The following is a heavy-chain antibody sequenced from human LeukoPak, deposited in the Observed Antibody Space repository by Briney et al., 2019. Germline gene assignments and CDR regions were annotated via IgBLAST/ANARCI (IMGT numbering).Heavy chain of an antibody. CDR3: ARAASMVVPAASFDP. D-gene: IGHD2-2*01. CDR2: MNPNSGNT. CDR1: GYTFTSYD. Sequence: ASVKASCKASGYTFTSYDINWVRQATGQGLEWMGWMNPNSGNTGYAQKFQGRVTMTRNTSISTAYMELSSLRSEDTAVYYCARAASMVVPAASFDPWGQGTLVTVSS. V-gene: IGHV1-8*01. J-gene: IGHJ5*02.